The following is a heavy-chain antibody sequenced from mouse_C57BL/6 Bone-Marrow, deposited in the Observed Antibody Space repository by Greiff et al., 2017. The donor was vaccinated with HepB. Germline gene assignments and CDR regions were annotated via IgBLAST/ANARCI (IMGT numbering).Heavy chain of an antibody. CDR2: ISDGGSYT. CDR3: ARDRELTGTYWYFDV. D-gene: IGHD4-1*01. J-gene: IGHJ1*03. CDR1: GFTFSSYA. Sequence: EVQVVESGGGLVKPGGSLKLSCAASGFTFSSYAMSWVRQTPEKRLEWVATISDGGSYTYYPDNVKGRFTISRDNAKNNLYLQMSHLKSEDTAMYYCARDRELTGTYWYFDVWGTGTTVTVSS. V-gene: IGHV5-4*01.